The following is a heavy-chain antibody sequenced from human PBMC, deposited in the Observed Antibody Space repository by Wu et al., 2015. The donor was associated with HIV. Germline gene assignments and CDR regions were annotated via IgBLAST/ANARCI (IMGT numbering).Heavy chain of an antibody. J-gene: IGHJ6*03. CDR2: IIPIFGTT. D-gene: IGHD3-3*01. CDR3: ARGPSGDFWGVNYYNYMDV. Sequence: QVQLVQSGAEVKKPGSSVKVFCKASGGTFSSYAISWVRQAPGQGLEWMGGIIPIFGTTSYAQKFQGRVTITADESMTTAYMDLSSLRSEDTAVYYCARGPSGDFWGVNYYNYMDVWGKGTTVTVSS. CDR1: GGTFSSYA. V-gene: IGHV1-69*12.